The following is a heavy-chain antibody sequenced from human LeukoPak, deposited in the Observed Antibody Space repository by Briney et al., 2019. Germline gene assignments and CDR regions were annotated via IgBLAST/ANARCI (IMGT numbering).Heavy chain of an antibody. D-gene: IGHD6-19*01. CDR3: ARDHSSGWTPERYFDY. Sequence: GRSLRLSCAASGFTFSSYAMHWVRQAPGKGLEWVAVISYDGSNKYYADSVKGRFTISRDNAKNSLYLQMNSLRAEDTAVYYCARDHSSGWTPERYFDYWGQGTLVTVSS. V-gene: IGHV3-30-3*01. CDR1: GFTFSSYA. CDR2: ISYDGSNK. J-gene: IGHJ4*02.